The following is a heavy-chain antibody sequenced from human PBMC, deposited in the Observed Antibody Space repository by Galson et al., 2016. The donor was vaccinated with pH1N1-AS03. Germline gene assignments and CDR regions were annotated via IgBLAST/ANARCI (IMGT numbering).Heavy chain of an antibody. D-gene: IGHD2-2*01. CDR1: GFTFSMSY. Sequence: SLRLSCAASGFTFSMSYIHWVRQAPGKGLEWVSRISNDGRNVRYADFVKGRFAVARDNAKNTVFLQMNSLRADDTAVYVCARRNPNPNFAIWYQHDYGMDVWGQVTTVTVSS. CDR2: ISNDGRNV. CDR3: ARRNPNPNFAIWYQHDYGMDV. J-gene: IGHJ6*02. V-gene: IGHV3-74*01.